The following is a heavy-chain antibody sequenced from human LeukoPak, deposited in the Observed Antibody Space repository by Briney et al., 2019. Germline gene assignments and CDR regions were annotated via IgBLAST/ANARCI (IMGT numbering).Heavy chain of an antibody. CDR1: GFTVSSNY. D-gene: IGHD3-22*01. V-gene: IGHV3-66*01. Sequence: GGSLRLSCAASGFTVSSNYMSWVRQAPGKGPEWVSVIYSGGSTYYADSVKGRFTISRDNFKNTLYLQMNSLRVEDTAVYYCAKGSSDSRPYYFDYWGQGTLVTVSS. CDR2: IYSGGST. CDR3: AKGSSDSRPYYFDY. J-gene: IGHJ4*02.